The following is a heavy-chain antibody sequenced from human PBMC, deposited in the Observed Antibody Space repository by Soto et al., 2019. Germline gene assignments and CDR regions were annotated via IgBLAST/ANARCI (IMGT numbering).Heavy chain of an antibody. CDR3: ARPGGHRQQLVRYFDY. D-gene: IGHD6-13*01. Sequence: SETLSLTCAVYGGSFSGYYWSWIRQPPGKGLEWIGEINHSGSTNYNPSLKSRVTISVDTSKNQFSLKLSSVTAADTAVYYCARPGGHRQQLVRYFDYWGQGTLVTVSS. CDR2: INHSGST. CDR1: GGSFSGYY. J-gene: IGHJ4*02. V-gene: IGHV4-34*01.